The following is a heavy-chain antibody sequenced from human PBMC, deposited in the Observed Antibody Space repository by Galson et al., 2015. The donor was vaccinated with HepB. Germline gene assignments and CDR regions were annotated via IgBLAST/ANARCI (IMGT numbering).Heavy chain of an antibody. CDR1: GYSFTSYW. CDR2: IYPGDSDT. V-gene: IGHV5-51*01. J-gene: IGHJ5*02. Sequence: QSGAEVKKPGESLKISCKGSGYSFTSYWIGWVRQMPGKGLEWMGIIYPGDSDTRYSPSFQGQVTISADKSISTAYLQWSSLKASDTAMYYCARSLYYYGSGSYTPFDPWGQGTLVTVSS. CDR3: ARSLYYYGSGSYTPFDP. D-gene: IGHD3-10*01.